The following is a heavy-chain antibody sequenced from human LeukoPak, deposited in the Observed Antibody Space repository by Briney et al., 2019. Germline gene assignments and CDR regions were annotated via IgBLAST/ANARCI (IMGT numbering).Heavy chain of an antibody. CDR3: ARGYIVVVVAATNWFDP. J-gene: IGHJ5*02. V-gene: IGHV4-38-2*02. D-gene: IGHD2-15*01. Sequence: SETLSLTCTVSGYSLSSGYYWGWIRQPPGKGLEWIGSIYHSGSTYYNPSLKSRVTKSVDTSKNQFSLKLSSVTAAETAVYYCARGYIVVVVAATNWFDPWGQGTLVTVSS. CDR2: IYHSGST. CDR1: GYSLSSGYY.